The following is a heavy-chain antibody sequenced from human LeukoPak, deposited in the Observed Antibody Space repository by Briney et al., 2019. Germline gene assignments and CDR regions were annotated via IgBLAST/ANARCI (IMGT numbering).Heavy chain of an antibody. D-gene: IGHD5-18*01. J-gene: IGHJ4*02. CDR3: ASPGYTQRGYSSRGYFDY. Sequence: SETLSLTCAVYGGSFSGYYWSWIRQPPGKGLEWIGEINHSGSTNYNPSLKSRVTISVDTSKNQFSLKLSSVTAADTAVYYCASPGYTQRGYSSRGYFDYWGQGTPVTVSS. V-gene: IGHV4-34*01. CDR2: INHSGST. CDR1: GGSFSGYY.